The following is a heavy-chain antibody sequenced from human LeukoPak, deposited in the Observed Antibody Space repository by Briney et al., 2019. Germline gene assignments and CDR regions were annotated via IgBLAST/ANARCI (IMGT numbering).Heavy chain of an antibody. CDR1: GGSISSSSYY. Sequence: SETLSLTCTVSGGSISSSSYYWGWIRQPPGKGLEWIGSIYYSGSTYYNPSLKSRVTISVDTSKNQFSLKLSSVTAADTAVYYCARVRNYYVYADYWGQGTLVTVSS. V-gene: IGHV4-39*07. CDR2: IYYSGST. J-gene: IGHJ4*02. D-gene: IGHD3-10*02. CDR3: ARVRNYYVYADY.